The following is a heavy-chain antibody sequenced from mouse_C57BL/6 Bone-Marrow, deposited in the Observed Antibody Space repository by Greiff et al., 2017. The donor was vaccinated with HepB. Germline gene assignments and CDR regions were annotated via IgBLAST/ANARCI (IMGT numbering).Heavy chain of an antibody. CDR3: TTFYDYYFDY. V-gene: IGHV14-4*01. J-gene: IGHJ2*01. D-gene: IGHD2-4*01. CDR2: IDPENGDT. Sequence: EVKLMESGAELVRPGASVKLSCTASGFNIKDDYMHWVKQRPEPGLEWIGWIDPENGDTEYASKFQGKATITADTSSNTAYLQLSSLTSEDTAVYYCTTFYDYYFDYWGQGTTLTVSS. CDR1: GFNIKDDY.